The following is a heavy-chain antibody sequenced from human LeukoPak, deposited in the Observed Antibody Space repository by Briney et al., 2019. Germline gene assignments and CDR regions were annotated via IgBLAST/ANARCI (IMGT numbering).Heavy chain of an antibody. J-gene: IGHJ4*02. V-gene: IGHV5-10-1*01. D-gene: IGHD6-19*01. CDR2: INPSDSYT. Sequence: HGESLRISCKGSGYSFTNYWISWVRQMPGKGLEWMGRINPSDSYTNYNPSFQGHVTFSVDKSIATAYLQWTTLKASDTAMYYCASGGWLDDYWGQGTLVTVSS. CDR3: ASGGWLDDY. CDR1: GYSFTNYW.